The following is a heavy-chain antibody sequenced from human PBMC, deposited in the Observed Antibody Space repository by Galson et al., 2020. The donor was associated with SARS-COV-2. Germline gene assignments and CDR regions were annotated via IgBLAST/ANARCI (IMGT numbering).Heavy chain of an antibody. CDR3: ASSYCGGDCYSQDFDY. V-gene: IGHV4-31*02. D-gene: IGHD2-21*02. Sequence: SLKSRVTISVDTSKNQFSLKLSSVTAADTAVYYCASSYCGGDCYSQDFDYWGQGTLVTVSS. J-gene: IGHJ4*02.